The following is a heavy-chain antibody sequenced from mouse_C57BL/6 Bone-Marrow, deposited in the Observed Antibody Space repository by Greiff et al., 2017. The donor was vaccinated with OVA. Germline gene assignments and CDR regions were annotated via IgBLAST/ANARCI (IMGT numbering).Heavy chain of an antibody. V-gene: IGHV1-55*01. CDR2: IYPGSGSP. J-gene: IGHJ3*01. CDR1: GYTFTSSW. CDR3: ARAPYYGNYPAWFAY. D-gene: IGHD2-10*01. Sequence: QVQLKQPGAEFVKPGASVKMSCKASGYTFTSSWITWVQQRPGKGLEWIGDIYPGSGSPTYNEQFKSKATLTVANSSSTSYMQLSSLTSDDSSVYYCARAPYYGNYPAWFAYWGQGTLVTVSA.